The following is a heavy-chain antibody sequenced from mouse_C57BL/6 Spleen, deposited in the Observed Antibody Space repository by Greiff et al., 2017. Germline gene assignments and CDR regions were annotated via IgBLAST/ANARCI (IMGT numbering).Heavy chain of an antibody. J-gene: IGHJ4*01. CDR2: IHPNSGST. Sequence: VKLQESGAELVKPGASVKLSCKASGYTFTSYWMPWVKQRPGQGLEWIGMIHPNSGSTNYNEKFKSKATLTVDKSSSTAYMQLSSLTSEDSAVYYCARSDGLSPYYYAMDYWGQGTSVTVSS. D-gene: IGHD2-3*01. CDR1: GYTFTSYW. CDR3: ARSDGLSPYYYAMDY. V-gene: IGHV1-64*01.